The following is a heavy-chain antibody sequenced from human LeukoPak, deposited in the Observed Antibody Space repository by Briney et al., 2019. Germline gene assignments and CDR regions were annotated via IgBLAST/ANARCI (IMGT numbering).Heavy chain of an antibody. D-gene: IGHD6-19*01. CDR2: IWYDGSNK. CDR1: GFTFSSYG. V-gene: IGHV3-30*19. Sequence: PGRSLRLSCAASGFTFSSYGMHWVRQAPGKGLEWVAVIWYDGSNKYYADSVKGRFTISRDNSKNTLYLQMNSLRAEDTAVYYCARAPQVIAVAGHFDYWGQGTRVTVSS. CDR3: ARAPQVIAVAGHFDY. J-gene: IGHJ4*02.